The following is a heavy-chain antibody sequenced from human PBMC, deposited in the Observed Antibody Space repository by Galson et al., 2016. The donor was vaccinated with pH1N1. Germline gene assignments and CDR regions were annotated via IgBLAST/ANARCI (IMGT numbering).Heavy chain of an antibody. CDR1: GYGFPTSW. CDR3: ARHVALDPPVEYYYIDV. V-gene: IGHV5-51*01. D-gene: IGHD1-1*01. J-gene: IGHJ6*03. Sequence: SGAEVQKPGESLKISCKGSGYGFPTSWIGWVRQMPGKGLEWMGSIYLDDSDTRYSPSFQGQVTISADKSIRTTYLQWSSLKASDTAIYYCARHVALDPPVEYYYIDVWGKGTTVIVSS. CDR2: IYLDDSDT.